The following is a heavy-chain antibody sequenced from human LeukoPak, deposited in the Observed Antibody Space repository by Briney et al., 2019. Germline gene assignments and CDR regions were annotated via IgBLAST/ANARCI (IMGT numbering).Heavy chain of an antibody. J-gene: IGHJ2*01. CDR2: IAGDGSYN. CDR1: GFTFSGYG. CDR3: AKHTIGSYWYFDL. V-gene: IGHV3-30*18. Sequence: GGSLRLSCAASGFTFSGYGMHWVRKAPGKGLEWVAIIAGDGSYNFYADSVKGRFTISRDNSKNTLYLQMSSLRVEDTAVYFCAKHTIGSYWYFDLWGRGTLVTVSS. D-gene: IGHD5-24*01.